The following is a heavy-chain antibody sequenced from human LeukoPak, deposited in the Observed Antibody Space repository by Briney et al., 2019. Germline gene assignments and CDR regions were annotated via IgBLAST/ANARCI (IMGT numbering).Heavy chain of an antibody. CDR2: IYYSGST. J-gene: IGHJ5*02. CDR3: ARHEYSGSYYGLSWFDP. V-gene: IGHV4-39*01. CDR1: GGSISSSGYY. Sequence: PSETLSLTCTVSGGSISSSGYYWGWIRQPPGKGLEWIASIYYSGSTYYNPSLRSRVTISVDTSKNQLSLKLSSLTSADTAVYYCARHEYSGSYYGLSWFDPWGQGTLVTVSS. D-gene: IGHD1-26*01.